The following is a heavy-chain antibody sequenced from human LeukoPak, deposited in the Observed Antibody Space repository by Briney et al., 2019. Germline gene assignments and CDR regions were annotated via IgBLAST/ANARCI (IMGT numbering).Heavy chain of an antibody. CDR1: GFTFSSYA. CDR3: ARALPVDCGGDCYSEYYFDY. V-gene: IGHV3-30*04. CDR2: ISYDGSNK. Sequence: GRSLRLSCAASGFTFSSYAMHWVRQAPGKGLEWVAVISYDGSNKYYADSVKGRFTISRDNSKNTLYLQMNSLRAEDTAVYYCARALPVDCGGDCYSEYYFDYWGQGTLVTVSS. D-gene: IGHD2-21*02. J-gene: IGHJ4*02.